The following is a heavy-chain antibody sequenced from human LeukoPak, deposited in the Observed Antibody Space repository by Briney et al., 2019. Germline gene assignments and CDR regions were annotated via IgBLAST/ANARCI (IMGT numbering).Heavy chain of an antibody. D-gene: IGHD4-17*01. CDR3: ARDLGYGDPFDY. V-gene: IGHV4-59*01. J-gene: IGHJ4*02. CDR2: IYYSGST. CDR1: GGSISSYY. Sequence: SETLSLTCTVSGGSISSYYWSWIRQPPGKGLQWIGYIYYSGSTNYNPSLKSRVTMSVDTSKNQFSLKLSSVTAADTAVYYCARDLGYGDPFDYWGQGTLVTVSS.